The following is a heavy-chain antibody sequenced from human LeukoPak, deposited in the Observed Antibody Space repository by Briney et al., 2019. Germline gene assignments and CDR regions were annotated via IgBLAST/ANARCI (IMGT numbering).Heavy chain of an antibody. CDR3: ARSRYYFDSSGSNAPLDY. V-gene: IGHV1-18*01. D-gene: IGHD3-22*01. CDR2: ISAYNGNT. CDR1: GYMFTSYG. Sequence: ASVKVSCKASGYMFTSYGISWVRQAPGQGLEWMGWISAYNGNTNYAQKLQGRVTMTTDTSTSTAYMELRSLRSDDTAMYYCARSRYYFDSSGSNAPLDYWGQGTLVTVSS. J-gene: IGHJ4*02.